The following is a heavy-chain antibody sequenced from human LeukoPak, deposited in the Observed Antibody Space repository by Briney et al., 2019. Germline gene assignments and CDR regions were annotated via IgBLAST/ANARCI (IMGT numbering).Heavy chain of an antibody. V-gene: IGHV3-21*01. Sequence: GGSLRLSCAASGFTFSSYSMNWVRQAPGKGLEWVSSISSSSSYIYYADSVKGRFTISRDNAKDSLYLQMNSLRAEDTAVYYCARSPSTPDYYDSSGYEYYYMDVWGKGTTVTVSS. CDR1: GFTFSSYS. CDR2: ISSSSSYI. CDR3: ARSPSTPDYYDSSGYEYYYMDV. D-gene: IGHD3-22*01. J-gene: IGHJ6*03.